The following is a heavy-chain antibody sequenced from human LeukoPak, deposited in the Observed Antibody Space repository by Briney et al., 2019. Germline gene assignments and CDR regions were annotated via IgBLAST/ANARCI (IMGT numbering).Heavy chain of an antibody. CDR1: GFTFSSYA. Sequence: QPGGSLRLSCAASGFTFSSYAMTWVRQAPGKGLEGVSTIAGSGDSTYYADSVKGRFSISRDNSKTTLYLQMNGLRAEDTAIYYCAKGDSNSPAVFDYWGQGTLVTVSS. J-gene: IGHJ4*02. D-gene: IGHD6-13*01. V-gene: IGHV3-23*01. CDR2: IAGSGDST. CDR3: AKGDSNSPAVFDY.